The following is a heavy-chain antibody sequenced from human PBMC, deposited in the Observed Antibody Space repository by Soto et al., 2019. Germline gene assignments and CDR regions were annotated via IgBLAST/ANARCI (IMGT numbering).Heavy chain of an antibody. CDR2: IYTSGST. J-gene: IGHJ6*02. D-gene: IGHD6-6*01. CDR1: GGSISSYY. Sequence: QVQLQESGPGLVKPSETLSLTCTVSGGSISSYYWSWIRQPAGKGLEWIGRIYTSGSTNYNPSLRCRLTMSVDTSKNQCSLKLSSVTGADTAVYYCARGRIAARTGAYGMDVWGQGTTVTVSS. V-gene: IGHV4-4*07. CDR3: ARGRIAARTGAYGMDV.